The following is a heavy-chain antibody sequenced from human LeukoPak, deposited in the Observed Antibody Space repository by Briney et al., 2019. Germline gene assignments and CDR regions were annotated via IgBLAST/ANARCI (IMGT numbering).Heavy chain of an antibody. Sequence: GASVKVSCMASGGTFSISAISWGRQAPGQGLGWMGGIIPIFGTANYAQKFQGRVTITTDESTSTAYMELSSLRSEDTAVYYCARAPNYRDSRGYCHGRAAFDIWGQGTMVTVSS. J-gene: IGHJ3*02. CDR3: ARAPNYRDSRGYCHGRAAFDI. D-gene: IGHD3-22*01. CDR2: IIPIFGTA. V-gene: IGHV1-69*05. CDR1: GGTFSISA.